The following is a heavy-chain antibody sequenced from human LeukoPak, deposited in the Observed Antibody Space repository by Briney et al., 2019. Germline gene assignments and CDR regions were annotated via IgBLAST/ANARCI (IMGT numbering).Heavy chain of an antibody. D-gene: IGHD4/OR15-4a*01. CDR2: IYSDNT. CDR1: GFTFSSYS. CDR3: ARRAGAYSHPHDY. Sequence: GGSLRLSCAASGFTFSSYSMNWVRQAPGKGLEWVSFIYSDNTHYSDSVKGRFTISRDNSKNTLYLQMNSLRAEDTAVYYCARRAGAYSHPHDYWGQGTLVTVSS. V-gene: IGHV3-53*01. J-gene: IGHJ4*02.